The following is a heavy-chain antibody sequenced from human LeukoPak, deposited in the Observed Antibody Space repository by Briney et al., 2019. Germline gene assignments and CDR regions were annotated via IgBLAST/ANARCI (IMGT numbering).Heavy chain of an antibody. CDR3: ARHPHSSGYGNAFDI. Sequence: SETLSLTCAVYGGSFSGYYWSWIRQPPGKGLEWIGEINHSGSTNYNPSLKSRVTISVDTSKNQFSLKLSSVTAADTAVYYCARHPHSSGYGNAFDIWGQGTMVTVSS. CDR2: INHSGST. V-gene: IGHV4-34*01. D-gene: IGHD3-22*01. CDR1: GGSFSGYY. J-gene: IGHJ3*02.